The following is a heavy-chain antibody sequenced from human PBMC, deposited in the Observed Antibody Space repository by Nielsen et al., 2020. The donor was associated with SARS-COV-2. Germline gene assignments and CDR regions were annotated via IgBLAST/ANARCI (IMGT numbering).Heavy chain of an antibody. V-gene: IGHV7-4-1*02. D-gene: IGHD5-18*01. CDR1: GYTFTSYA. CDR2: INTNTGNP. J-gene: IGHJ4*02. Sequence: ASVKVSCKASGYTFTSYAMNWVRQAPGQGLEWMGWINTNTGNPTYAQGFTGRFVFSLDTSVSTAYLQISSLKAEDTAVYYCARDRWIQLWAHPTPSYLGQGTLVTVSS. CDR3: ARDRWIQLWAHPTPSY.